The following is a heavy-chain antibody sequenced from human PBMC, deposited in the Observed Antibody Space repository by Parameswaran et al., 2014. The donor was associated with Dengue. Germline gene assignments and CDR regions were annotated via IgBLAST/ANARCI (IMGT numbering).Heavy chain of an antibody. J-gene: IGHJ4*02. CDR2: IWYDGSNK. CDR3: ARSLHDYGDFREPGFDY. D-gene: IGHD4-17*01. V-gene: IGHV3-33*01. Sequence: WIRQPPGKGLEWVAVIWYDGSNKYYADSVKGRFTISRDNSKNTLYLQMNSLRAEDTAVYYCARSLHDYGDFREPGFDYWGQGTLVTVSS.